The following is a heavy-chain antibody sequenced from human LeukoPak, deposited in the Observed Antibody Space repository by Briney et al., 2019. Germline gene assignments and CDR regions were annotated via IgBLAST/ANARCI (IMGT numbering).Heavy chain of an antibody. V-gene: IGHV1-69*02. CDR1: GGIFSSYS. CDR2: IIHIFDMT. D-gene: IGHD3-22*01. Sequence: SVKVSCKASGGIFSSYSISWVRQAPGQGLEWMGRIIHIFDMTTYDQKIQGRVTITADTSTITAYMELSSLRSEDAAVYYCSGTGSSDYYDSTGYPYWFDPWGQGTLVTVSS. J-gene: IGHJ5*02. CDR3: SGTGSSDYYDSTGYPYWFDP.